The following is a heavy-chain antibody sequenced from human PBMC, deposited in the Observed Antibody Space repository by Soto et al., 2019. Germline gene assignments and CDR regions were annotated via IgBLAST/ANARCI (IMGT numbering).Heavy chain of an antibody. V-gene: IGHV3-30*03. J-gene: IGHJ6*02. Sequence: QVQLVESGGGVVQPGRSLRLSCVVSGFSFSTYGMHWVRQAPGKGLEWVALISYDGGTKYHADSMKGRFTISRDNSDNTLYLQMNSLGPEDTAVYYCAMTISHSYYYYGMDVWGPGTAVTVSS. CDR3: AMTISHSYYYYGMDV. CDR1: GFSFSTYG. D-gene: IGHD3-3*02. CDR2: ISYDGGTK.